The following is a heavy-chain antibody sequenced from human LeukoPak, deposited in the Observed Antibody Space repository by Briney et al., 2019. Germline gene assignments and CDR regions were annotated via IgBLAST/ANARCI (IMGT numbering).Heavy chain of an antibody. J-gene: IGHJ4*02. D-gene: IGHD1-26*01. CDR1: GGSINSSSYY. CDR3: ARRAYGRYYFDY. CDR2: IYYSGST. Sequence: SETLSLTCTVSGGSINSSSYYWGWIRQPPGKGLEWIGSIYYSGSTHYNPSLKSRVTISVDMSKNEFSLKLSSVTAADTAVYYCARRAYGRYYFDYWGQGTLVTVSS. V-gene: IGHV4-39*01.